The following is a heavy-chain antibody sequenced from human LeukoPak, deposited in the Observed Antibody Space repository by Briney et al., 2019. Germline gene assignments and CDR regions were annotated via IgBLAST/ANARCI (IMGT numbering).Heavy chain of an antibody. J-gene: IGHJ3*01. Sequence: ASVKVSCKASGYSFTNYAMSWARQAPGQGLEWMGWIHTNTGNPTYAQGLTGRFVFSLDTAVDTAYLQISGLQSEDTAIYYCARVRLWFGELSPTDAFDVWAKGHWSPSLQ. V-gene: IGHV7-4-1*02. CDR1: GYSFTNYA. CDR3: ARVRLWFGELSPTDAFDV. CDR2: IHTNTGNP. D-gene: IGHD3-10*01.